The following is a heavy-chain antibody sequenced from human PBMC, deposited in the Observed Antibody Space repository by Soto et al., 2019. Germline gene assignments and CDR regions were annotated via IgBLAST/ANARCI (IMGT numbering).Heavy chain of an antibody. V-gene: IGHV3-23*01. CDR2: ISGSGGST. CDR1: GFTVSGYS. D-gene: IGHD3-22*01. CDR3: AKCYDSSGYTFDY. J-gene: IGHJ4*02. Sequence: LRLSFGASGFTVSGYSVIWVCQAPGKGLEWVSAISGSGGSTYYADSVKGRFTISRDNSKNTLYLQMNSLRAEDTAVYYCAKCYDSSGYTFDYWGQGTLVTVSS.